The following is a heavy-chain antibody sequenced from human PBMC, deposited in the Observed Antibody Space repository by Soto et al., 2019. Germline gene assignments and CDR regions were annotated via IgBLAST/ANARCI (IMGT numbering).Heavy chain of an antibody. J-gene: IGHJ6*02. CDR1: GGTFSSYA. CDR2: IIPIFGTA. Sequence: SVKVSCKASGGTFSSYAISWVRQAPGQGLEWLGGIIPIFGTANYAQKFQGRVTITADKSTSTAYMELSSLRSEDTAVYYCASPRVATTNYYYYGMDVWGQGTTVTVSS. CDR3: ASPRVATTNYYYYGMDV. D-gene: IGHD5-12*01. V-gene: IGHV1-69*06.